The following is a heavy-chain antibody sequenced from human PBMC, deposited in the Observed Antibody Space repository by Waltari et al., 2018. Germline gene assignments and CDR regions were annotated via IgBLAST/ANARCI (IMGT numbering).Heavy chain of an antibody. CDR1: GDSINSGNYF. CDR3: AKGAGPPWFDP. V-gene: IGHV4-61*02. CDR2: IEARGNT. J-gene: IGHJ5*02. Sequence: QVQLQESGPGLVKPSESVSLTCTVSGDSINSGNYFWSWIRQPAGKGLEWIGRIEARGNTNYSPSLRSRVTISGDTSQNQFSLQLRSVTAADTAVYYCAKGAGPPWFDPWGQGVMVTVSS.